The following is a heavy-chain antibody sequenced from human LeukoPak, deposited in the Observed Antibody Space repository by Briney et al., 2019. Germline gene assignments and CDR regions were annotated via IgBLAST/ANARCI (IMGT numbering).Heavy chain of an antibody. J-gene: IGHJ4*02. D-gene: IGHD2/OR15-2a*01. V-gene: IGHV3-7*01. CDR3: ARDGGHSTDFDY. CDR1: GFTFSRHW. Sequence: GGSVRLSCAPSGFTFSRHWMSRVRQAPGKGPEWVANIKQDGSERYYVDSVKGRFTISRGNARNSLYLQMNSLRAEDTAVYYCARDGGHSTDFDYWGQGTLVTVSS. CDR2: IKQDGSER.